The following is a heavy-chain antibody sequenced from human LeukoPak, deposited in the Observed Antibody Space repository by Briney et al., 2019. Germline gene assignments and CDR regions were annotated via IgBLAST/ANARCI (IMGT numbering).Heavy chain of an antibody. D-gene: IGHD3-22*01. CDR2: ISSSSSYI. Sequence: GGSLRLSCAASGFTFSSYSMNWVRQAPGKGLEWVSSISSSSSYIYYADSVKGRFSISRDNAKNSLYLQMNSLRAEDTAVYYCAREYDDSSGYYFDYWGQGTLVTVSS. V-gene: IGHV3-21*01. CDR1: GFTFSSYS. CDR3: AREYDDSSGYYFDY. J-gene: IGHJ4*02.